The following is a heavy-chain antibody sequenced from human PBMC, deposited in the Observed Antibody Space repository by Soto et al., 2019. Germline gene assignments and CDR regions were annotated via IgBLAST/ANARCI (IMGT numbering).Heavy chain of an antibody. J-gene: IGHJ3*02. Sequence: LRLSCAASGFTFSNAWMGWVRQAPGKGLEWVGRIKSKTDGGTTDYAAPVKGRFTISRDDSKNTLYLQMNSLRAEDTAVYYCAKGDGDYDFWSGYYNNHAFDIWGQVTMVTVSS. D-gene: IGHD3-3*01. CDR3: AKGDGDYDFWSGYYNNHAFDI. V-gene: IGHV3-15*01. CDR2: IKSKTDGGTT. CDR1: GFTFSNAW.